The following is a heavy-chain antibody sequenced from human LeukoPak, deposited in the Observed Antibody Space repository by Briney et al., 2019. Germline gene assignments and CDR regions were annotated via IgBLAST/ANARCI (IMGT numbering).Heavy chain of an antibody. J-gene: IGHJ3*02. CDR3: AKDISKGDTAMVYDAFDI. D-gene: IGHD5-18*01. V-gene: IGHV3-43D*03. CDR1: GFTFDDYA. Sequence: QAGGSLRLSCAASGFTFDDYAMRCVRQDPGKGLEWVSLISWDGGSTYYADSVKGRFTISRDNSKNSLYLQMNSLRAEDTALYYCAKDISKGDTAMVYDAFDIWGQGTMVTVSS. CDR2: ISWDGGST.